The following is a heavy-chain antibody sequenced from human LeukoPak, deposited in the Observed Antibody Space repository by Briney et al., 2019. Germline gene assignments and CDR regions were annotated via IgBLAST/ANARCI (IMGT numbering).Heavy chain of an antibody. CDR1: GFPFSSYG. J-gene: IGHJ6*03. CDR2: ISGSGGST. V-gene: IGHV3-23*01. D-gene: IGHD6-19*01. CDR3: AKSSGWGYYYMDV. Sequence: GGSLRLSCAASGFPFSSYGMSWVRQAPGKGLEWVSAISGSGGSTYYADSVKGRFTISRDNSKNTLYLQMNSLRAEDTAVYYCAKSSGWGYYYMDVWGKGATVTISS.